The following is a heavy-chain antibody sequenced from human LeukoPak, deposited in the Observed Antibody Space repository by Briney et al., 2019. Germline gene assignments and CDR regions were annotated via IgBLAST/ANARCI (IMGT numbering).Heavy chain of an antibody. V-gene: IGHV1-69*13. D-gene: IGHD7-27*01. CDR1: GYTFTRYTFTNYY. CDR3: ARLGIDTIVPGLDAFDI. J-gene: IGHJ3*02. Sequence: SVKVSCKASGYTFTRYTFTNYYMHWVRQAPGQGLEWMGGIIPIFGTANYAQKFQGRVTITADESTSTAYMELSSLRSEDTAVYYCARLGIDTIVPGLDAFDIWGQGTMVTVSS. CDR2: IIPIFGTA.